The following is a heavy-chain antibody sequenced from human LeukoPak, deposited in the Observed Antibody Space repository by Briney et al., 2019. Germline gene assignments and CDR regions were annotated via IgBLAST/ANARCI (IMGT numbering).Heavy chain of an antibody. Sequence: SETLSLTCTVSGGSISSSSYYWGWIRQPPGKGLEWIGSIYYSGSTYHNPSLKSRVTISVDTSKNQFSLKLSSVTAADTAVYYCARYSVATIDMYYFDYWGQGTLVTVSS. CDR1: GGSISSSSYY. V-gene: IGHV4-39*01. J-gene: IGHJ4*02. CDR3: ARYSVATIDMYYFDY. D-gene: IGHD5-12*01. CDR2: IYYSGST.